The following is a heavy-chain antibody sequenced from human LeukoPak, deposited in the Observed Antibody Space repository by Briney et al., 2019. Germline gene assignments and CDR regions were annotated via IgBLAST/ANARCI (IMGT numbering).Heavy chain of an antibody. CDR3: TRALYCSSTSCKNWFDP. D-gene: IGHD2-2*01. CDR1: GGSFSGYY. V-gene: IGHV4-34*01. Sequence: PSETLSLTCAVYGGSFSGYYWSWIRQPPGEGLEGIGEINHRGSTNYNPSLKSRVTISVDTSKNQFSLQLSSVTAADTAVYYCTRALYCSSTSCKNWFDPWGQGTLVTVSS. CDR2: INHRGST. J-gene: IGHJ5*02.